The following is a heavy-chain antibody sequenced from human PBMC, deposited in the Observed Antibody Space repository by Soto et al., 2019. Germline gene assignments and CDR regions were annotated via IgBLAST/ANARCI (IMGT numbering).Heavy chain of an antibody. CDR2: AYHNGLT. D-gene: IGHD6-19*01. Sequence: SETLSLTCAVSGDSVISNVWWSWVRQSPGKGLEWIGEAYHNGLTDYNPSLKSRVTMSVDTSKNEFSLKLTSLTAADTAIYYCVRDAAVPGESDRFDYWGQGILVTVSS. V-gene: IGHV4-4*02. CDR3: VRDAAVPGESDRFDY. CDR1: GDSVISNVW. J-gene: IGHJ4*02.